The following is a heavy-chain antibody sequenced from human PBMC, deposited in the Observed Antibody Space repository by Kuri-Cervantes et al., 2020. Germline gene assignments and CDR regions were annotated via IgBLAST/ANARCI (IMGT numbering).Heavy chain of an antibody. CDR2: IYYSGST. Sequence: ESLKISCAASGFTVSNNYMSWIRQAPGKGLEWIGYIYYSGSTNYNPSLKSRVTISVDTSKNQFSLKLSSVTAADTAVYYCARASSSWRAPLDYWGQGTLVTVSS. CDR1: GFTVSNNY. V-gene: IGHV4-59*02. J-gene: IGHJ4*02. CDR3: ARASSSWRAPLDY. D-gene: IGHD6-13*01.